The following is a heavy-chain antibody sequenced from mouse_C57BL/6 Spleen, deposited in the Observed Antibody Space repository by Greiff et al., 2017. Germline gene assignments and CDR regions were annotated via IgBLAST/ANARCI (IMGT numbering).Heavy chain of an antibody. CDR2: IYPRSGNT. D-gene: IGHD1-1*01. Sequence: VKLQQSGAELARPGASVKLSCKASGYTFTSYGISWVKQRTGQGLEWIGEIYPRSGNTYYNEKFKGKATLTADKSSSTAYMELRSLTSEDSAVYFCARIITTVVAHWYFDVWGTGTTVTVSS. V-gene: IGHV1-81*01. CDR1: GYTFTSYG. J-gene: IGHJ1*03. CDR3: ARIITTVVAHWYFDV.